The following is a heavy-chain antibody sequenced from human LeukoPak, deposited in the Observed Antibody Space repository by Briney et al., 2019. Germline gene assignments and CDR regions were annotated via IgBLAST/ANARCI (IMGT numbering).Heavy chain of an antibody. CDR1: GFAFSSYG. CDR3: AKDPDRIQLWSPYFDY. CDR2: IHYDSTTE. J-gene: IGHJ4*02. Sequence: GGSLRLSCAASGFAFSSYGMHWVRQAPGKGLEWVAYIHYDSTTEDYADSVKGRFTISRDNSKNTLYLQMNSLRAEDTAVYYCAKDPDRIQLWSPYFDYWGQGTLVTVSS. D-gene: IGHD5-18*01. V-gene: IGHV3-30*02.